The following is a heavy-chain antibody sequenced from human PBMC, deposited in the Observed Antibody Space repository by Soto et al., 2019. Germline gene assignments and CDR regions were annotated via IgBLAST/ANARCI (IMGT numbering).Heavy chain of an antibody. CDR3: MTPPADNWNVPMSAFDI. CDR1: GFTFSSYA. V-gene: IGHV3-64D*06. CDR2: ISSNGGST. Sequence: GGSLRLSCSASGFTFSSYAMHWVRQAPGKGLEYVSAISSNGGSTYYADSVKGRFTISRDNSKNTLYLQMSSLRAEDTAVYYCMTPPADNWNVPMSAFDIWGQGTMVTVSS. D-gene: IGHD1-20*01. J-gene: IGHJ3*02.